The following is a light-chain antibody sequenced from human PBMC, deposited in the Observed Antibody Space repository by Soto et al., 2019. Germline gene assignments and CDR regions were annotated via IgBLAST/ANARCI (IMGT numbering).Light chain of an antibody. CDR2: LGF. J-gene: IGKJ1*01. Sequence: EIVMTQSPPSLSVTPGEPASISCRSSQSLLHSNGFQYLDWYLQKPGQSPQLLIYLGFNRASGVPDKFSGSGSGTDFTLKISREEAGDVGIYFCMQPLEAPWTFVQGTKVEIK. V-gene: IGKV2-28*01. CDR1: QSLLHSNGFQY. CDR3: MQPLEAPWT.